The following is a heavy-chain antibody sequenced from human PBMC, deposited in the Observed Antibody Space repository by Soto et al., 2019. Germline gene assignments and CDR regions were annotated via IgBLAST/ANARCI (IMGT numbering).Heavy chain of an antibody. D-gene: IGHD6-19*01. CDR1: GFTFSSYS. CDR2: ISSSSSYI. CDR3: ARDLSSGYDLSGSVIAVAGVFDY. Sequence: KTGGSLRLSCAASGFTFSSYSMNWVRQAPGKGLEWVSSISSSSSYIYYADSVKGRFTISRDNAKNSLYLQMNSLRAEDTAVYYCARDLSSGYDLSGSVIAVAGVFDYWGQGTLVTVSS. V-gene: IGHV3-21*01. J-gene: IGHJ4*02.